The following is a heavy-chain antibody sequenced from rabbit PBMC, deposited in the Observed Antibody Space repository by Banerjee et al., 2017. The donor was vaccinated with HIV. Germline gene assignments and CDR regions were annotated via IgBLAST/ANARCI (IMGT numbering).Heavy chain of an antibody. CDR2: IYAGSTGST. J-gene: IGHJ4*01. D-gene: IGHD1-1*01. CDR1: GFDFSSYG. Sequence: QQQLEESGGGLVKPEGSLTLTCKASGFDFSSYGVSWVRQAPGKGLEWIAYIYAGSTGSTDYASWAKGRFTIAKASSTTVTLQMTSLTAADSATYFCARDLHSPYCFDLWGPGTLVTVS. V-gene: IGHV1S45*01. CDR3: ARDLHSPYCFDL.